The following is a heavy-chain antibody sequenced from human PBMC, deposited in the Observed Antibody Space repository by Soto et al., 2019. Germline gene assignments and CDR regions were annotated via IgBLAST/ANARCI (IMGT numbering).Heavy chain of an antibody. CDR3: AKDQGIAASHGID. D-gene: IGHD6-13*01. CDR1: GFTFNNYG. Sequence: VELVESGGGVVQPGRSLRLSCAASGFTFNNYGMHWVRQAPGKGLEWVATISNDGSDKYYADSVKGRLTISRDNSKNTVYLQMNSLRAEGTAVYYCAKDQGIAASHGIDWGQGTMVTVSS. V-gene: IGHV3-30*18. CDR2: ISNDGSDK. J-gene: IGHJ3*01.